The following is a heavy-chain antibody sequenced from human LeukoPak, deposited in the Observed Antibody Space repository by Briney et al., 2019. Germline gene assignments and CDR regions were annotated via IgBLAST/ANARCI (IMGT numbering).Heavy chain of an antibody. CDR3: HGVAVDAYYYYGMDV. CDR2: IYYSGNT. CDR1: GGSVSSGSYF. V-gene: IGHV4-61*01. J-gene: IGHJ6*02. Sequence: PSETLSLTCTVSGGSVSSGSYFWSWIRQPPGKGLEWIGYIYYSGNTNYNPSLKSRDTISVDTSKTQFSLKLSSVTAADTAVYYCHGVAVDAYYYYGMDVWGQGTTVTVSS. D-gene: IGHD6-19*01.